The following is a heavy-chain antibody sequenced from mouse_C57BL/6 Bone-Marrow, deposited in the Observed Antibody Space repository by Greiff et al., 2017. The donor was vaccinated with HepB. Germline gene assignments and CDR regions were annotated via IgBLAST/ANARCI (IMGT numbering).Heavy chain of an antibody. J-gene: IGHJ2*01. Sequence: EVQLQQSGPELVKPGASVKISCKASGYTFTDYYMNWVKQSHGKSLEWIGDINPNNGGTSYNQKFKGKATLTVDKSSSTAYMELRSLTSEDSAVYYCARRGMITTGYFDYWGQGTTLTVSS. V-gene: IGHV1-26*01. D-gene: IGHD2-4*01. CDR3: ARRGMITTGYFDY. CDR1: GYTFTDYY. CDR2: INPNNGGT.